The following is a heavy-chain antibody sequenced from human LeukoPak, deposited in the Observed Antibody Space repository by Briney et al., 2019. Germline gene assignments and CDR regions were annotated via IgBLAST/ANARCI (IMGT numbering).Heavy chain of an antibody. CDR2: ISYNRDGI. CDR1: GFTFDDYA. J-gene: IGHJ4*02. CDR3: AKGAAAGIRGYFDY. V-gene: IGHV3-9*01. Sequence: AGRSLRLSCVASGFTFDDYAMHWVRQAPGKGLEWVSGISYNRDGIGYADSVKGRLTVSRDNAKNSLYLQMNSLRSEDTALYYCAKGAAAGIRGYFDYWGQGILVTVSS. D-gene: IGHD6-25*01.